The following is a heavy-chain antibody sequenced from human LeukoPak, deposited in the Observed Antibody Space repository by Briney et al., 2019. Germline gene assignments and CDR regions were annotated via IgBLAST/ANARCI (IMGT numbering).Heavy chain of an antibody. D-gene: IGHD6-13*01. CDR2: IWYDGSNK. CDR1: GFTFSSYG. CDR3: ARVSIAAAPYYFDY. Sequence: PPGRSLRLSCAASGFTFSSYGMHWVRQAPGKGLDWVAVIWYDGSNKYYADSVKGRFTISRDNSKNTLYLQMNSLRAEDTAVYYCARVSIAAAPYYFDYWGQGTLVTVSS. J-gene: IGHJ4*02. V-gene: IGHV3-33*01.